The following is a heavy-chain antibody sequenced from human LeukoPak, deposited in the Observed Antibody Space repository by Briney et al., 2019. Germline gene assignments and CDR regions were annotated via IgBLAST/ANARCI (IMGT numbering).Heavy chain of an antibody. V-gene: IGHV3-21*01. Sequence: TGGSLRLPCAASGFTFSSYSMNWVRQAPGKGLEWVSSISSSSSYIYYADSVKGRFTISRDNAKNSLYLQMNSLRAEDTAVYYCARDKRWQWLTTPPYYYYGMDVWGQGTTVTVSS. CDR1: GFTFSSYS. CDR2: ISSSSSYI. J-gene: IGHJ6*02. D-gene: IGHD6-19*01. CDR3: ARDKRWQWLTTPPYYYYGMDV.